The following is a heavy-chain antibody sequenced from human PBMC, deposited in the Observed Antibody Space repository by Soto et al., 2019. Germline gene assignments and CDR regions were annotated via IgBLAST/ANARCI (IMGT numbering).Heavy chain of an antibody. Sequence: GGSLRLSCAASGFTVSSNYMSWVRQAPGKGLEWVSVIYSGGSTYYADSVKGRFTISRDNSKNTLYLQMNSLRAEDTAVYYCARTTYYDFWSGYYGYYYYGMDVWGQGTLVTVSS. J-gene: IGHJ6*02. CDR1: GFTVSSNY. D-gene: IGHD3-3*01. V-gene: IGHV3-53*01. CDR2: IYSGGST. CDR3: ARTTYYDFWSGYYGYYYYGMDV.